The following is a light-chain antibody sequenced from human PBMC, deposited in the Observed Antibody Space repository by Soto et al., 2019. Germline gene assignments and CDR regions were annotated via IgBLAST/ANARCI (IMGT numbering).Light chain of an antibody. CDR1: SSDVGGYNY. CDR2: DVS. Sequence: LTRPASVSGSPVQWITISCTGTSSDVGGYNYVSWYQHHPGKAPKLMIFDVSNRPSGVSNRFSGSKSGNTASLTISGLQPEDEADYYCSSYTTSNTRQIVVGTGTKVTVL. CDR3: SSYTTSNTRQIV. V-gene: IGLV2-14*03. J-gene: IGLJ1*01.